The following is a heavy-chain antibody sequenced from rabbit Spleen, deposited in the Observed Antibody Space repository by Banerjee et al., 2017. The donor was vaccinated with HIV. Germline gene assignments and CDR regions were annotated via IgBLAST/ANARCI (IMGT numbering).Heavy chain of an antibody. CDR1: GFSFSGSQW. J-gene: IGHJ3*01. D-gene: IGHD2-1*01. CDR2: IYGSGGTT. CDR3: ARTLNNDFSRLDL. V-gene: IGHV1S40*01. Sequence: QSLEESGGDLVKPEGSLTLTCTASGFSFSGSQWMGWVRQAPGEGLEYIGFIYGSGGTTWYASWAKGRFTISRTSSTTVTLQMTSLTAADTATYFCARTLNNDFSRLDLWGPGTLVTVS.